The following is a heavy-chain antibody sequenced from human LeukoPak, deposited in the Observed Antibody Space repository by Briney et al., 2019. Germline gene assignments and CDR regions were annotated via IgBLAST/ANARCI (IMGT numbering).Heavy chain of an antibody. CDR2: IYYSGST. Sequence: PSETLSLTCTVSGGSISSYYWSWIRQPPGKGLEWIGYIYYSGSTNYNPSLKSRVTISVDTPKNQFSLKLSSLTAADTAVYYCARVCSAGSCYGLGVIEYWGQGTLVTVSS. J-gene: IGHJ4*02. V-gene: IGHV4-59*01. CDR3: ARVCSAGSCYGLGVIEY. CDR1: GGSISSYY. D-gene: IGHD2-15*01.